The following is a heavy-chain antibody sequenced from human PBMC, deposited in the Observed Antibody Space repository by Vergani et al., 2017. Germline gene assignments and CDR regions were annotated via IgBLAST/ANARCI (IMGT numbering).Heavy chain of an antibody. Sequence: QVQLVQSGAEVKKPGSSVKVSCKASGGTFSSYAISWVRQAPGQGLEWMGRIIPIFGTANYAQKFQGRVTITADESTSTAYMEVSSLRSEDTAVYYCARGGDGSGSXYSPAYHYYGMDVWVQGTTVTVSS. V-gene: IGHV1-69*13. D-gene: IGHD3-10*01. CDR2: IIPIFGTA. CDR1: GGTFSSYA. CDR3: ARGGDGSGSXYSPAYHYYGMDV. J-gene: IGHJ6*02.